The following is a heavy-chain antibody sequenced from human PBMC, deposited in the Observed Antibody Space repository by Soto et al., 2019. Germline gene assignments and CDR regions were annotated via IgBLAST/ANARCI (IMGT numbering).Heavy chain of an antibody. Sequence: LRLSCAASGFTFSSYWMHWVRQASGKGLVWVSRISTDGSITTYADSVKGRFTISRDNAKNTLYLQMNSLRAEDTAVYYCARGGAHTAMANEYWGQGALVTVSS. J-gene: IGHJ4*02. D-gene: IGHD5-18*01. V-gene: IGHV3-74*01. CDR2: ISTDGSIT. CDR1: GFTFSSYW. CDR3: ARGGAHTAMANEY.